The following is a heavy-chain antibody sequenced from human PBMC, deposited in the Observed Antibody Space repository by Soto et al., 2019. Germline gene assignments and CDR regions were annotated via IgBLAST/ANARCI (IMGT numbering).Heavy chain of an antibody. V-gene: IGHV3-9*01. CDR2: ISWNSGSI. CDR3: AKDVEIWGFCTCLDP. D-gene: IGHD2-8*01. CDR1: GFTFDDYA. Sequence: EVQLVESGGGLVQPGRSLRLSCAASGFTFDDYAMHWVRPAPGKGLVWVSGISWNSGSIGYADSVKGRFTISRDHAKNSLDLQMNSLRAEDTSLYYCAKDVEIWGFCTCLDPWGQGTLVTVSS. J-gene: IGHJ5*02.